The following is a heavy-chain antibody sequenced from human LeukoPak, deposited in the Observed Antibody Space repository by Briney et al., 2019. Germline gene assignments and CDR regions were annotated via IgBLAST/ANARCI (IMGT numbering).Heavy chain of an antibody. D-gene: IGHD4-23*01. Sequence: ASVKVSCKASGYTFTGYYMHWVRQAPGQGLEWMGRINPNSGGTNYAQKFQGRVTMTRDTSISTAYMELSRLRSDDTAVYYCARNFAPVVPWFDPRGQGTLVTVSS. CDR3: ARNFAPVVPWFDP. V-gene: IGHV1-2*06. CDR1: GYTFTGYY. J-gene: IGHJ5*02. CDR2: INPNSGGT.